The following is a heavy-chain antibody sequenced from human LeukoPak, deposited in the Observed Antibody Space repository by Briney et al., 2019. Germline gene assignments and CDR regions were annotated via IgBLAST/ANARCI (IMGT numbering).Heavy chain of an antibody. V-gene: IGHV3-21*01. CDR1: GFTFSSYN. CDR2: ISSRSSYI. Sequence: GGSLRLSCAASGFTFSSYNMKWVRQAPGKGLEWVSSISSRSSYIFYADSVKGRFTISRDNAKKSLYLQMKSLRDEDTAVYYCARYGSGTSYITNYFDYWGQGTLVTVSS. CDR3: ARYGSGTSYITNYFDY. D-gene: IGHD3-10*01. J-gene: IGHJ4*02.